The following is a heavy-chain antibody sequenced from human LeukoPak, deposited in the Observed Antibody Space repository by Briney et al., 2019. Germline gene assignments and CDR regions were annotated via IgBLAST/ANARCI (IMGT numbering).Heavy chain of an antibody. CDR2: IYYSGST. D-gene: IGHD3-10*01. Sequence: SQTLSLTCTVSGGSISSGDYYWSWIRQPPGKGLEWIGYIYYSGSTYYNPSLKSRVTISVDTSKNQFSLKLSSVTAADTDVYYCASGSGSYVYDGFDYWGQGTLVTVSS. CDR1: GGSISSGDYY. J-gene: IGHJ4*02. CDR3: ASGSGSYVYDGFDY. V-gene: IGHV4-30-4*01.